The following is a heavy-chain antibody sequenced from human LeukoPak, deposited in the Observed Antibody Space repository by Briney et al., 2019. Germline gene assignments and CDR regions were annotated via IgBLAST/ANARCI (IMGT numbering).Heavy chain of an antibody. Sequence: ASVKVSCKASGYTFTGYYMHWVRQAPGRGLEWMGRINPNNDGTNYAQKFQGRVTMTRDTSISIAYMELTRLRSDDMAVYYCAIGMAAVGTFDYWGQGTLVTVSS. CDR3: AIGMAAVGTFDY. D-gene: IGHD6-13*01. CDR2: INPNNDGT. CDR1: GYTFTGYY. V-gene: IGHV1-2*06. J-gene: IGHJ4*02.